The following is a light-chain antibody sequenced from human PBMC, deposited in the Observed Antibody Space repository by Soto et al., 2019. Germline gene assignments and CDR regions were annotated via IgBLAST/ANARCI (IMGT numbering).Light chain of an antibody. CDR1: QSISST. Sequence: EIVMTQSPATLSVSPGESATLSCRASQSISSTVAWYQQKPGQAPRLLIYGPSTRATGIPARFSGSGSGTEFTLTISSLQSEDFAIYYCQQYNNWLRGTFGQGTKLEIK. CDR2: GPS. J-gene: IGKJ2*02. V-gene: IGKV3-15*01. CDR3: QQYNNWLRGT.